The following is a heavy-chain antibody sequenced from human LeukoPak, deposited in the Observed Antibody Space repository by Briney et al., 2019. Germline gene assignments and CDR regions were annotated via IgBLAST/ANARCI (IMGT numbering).Heavy chain of an antibody. CDR1: GGSISSSNW. Sequence: SETLSLTCAVSGGSISSSNWWSWVRQPPGKGLEWIGEIYHSGSTNYNPSLKSRVTISVDKSKNQFSLKLSSVTAADTAVYYCARDKSYHGPGSYSRNYYYYGMDVWGQGTTVTVSS. J-gene: IGHJ6*02. CDR3: ARDKSYHGPGSYSRNYYYYGMDV. V-gene: IGHV4-4*02. CDR2: IYHSGST. D-gene: IGHD3-10*01.